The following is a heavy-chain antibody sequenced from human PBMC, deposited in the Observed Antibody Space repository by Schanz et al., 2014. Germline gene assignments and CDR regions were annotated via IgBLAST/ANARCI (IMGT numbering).Heavy chain of an antibody. CDR1: GFTVSSNY. Sequence: EVQLVESGGGLVQPGGSLRLSCAASGFTVSSNYMNWVRQAPGKGLEWVSFISSSSSSKHYGDSVKGRFTISRDNAENFLYLQMSSLRDEDTAVYYCATSGLVSHSFDAFDIWGQGTMVTVSS. V-gene: IGHV3-48*02. CDR3: ATSGLVSHSFDAFDI. CDR2: ISSSSSSK. D-gene: IGHD3-9*01. J-gene: IGHJ3*02.